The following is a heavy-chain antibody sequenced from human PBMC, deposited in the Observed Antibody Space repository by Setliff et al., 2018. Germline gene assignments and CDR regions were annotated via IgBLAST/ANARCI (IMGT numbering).Heavy chain of an antibody. CDR1: GYTFTNYW. D-gene: IGHD1-26*01. V-gene: IGHV5-51*01. J-gene: IGHJ3*02. Sequence: GESLKISCKGSGYTFTNYWIAWVRQMPGKGLEYMGIIYPADSDTTYSPSFQGQVTISADKSINTAYLQWSSLKASDTAIYYCARVGPLPDDAFDIWGQGTMVTVSS. CDR3: ARVGPLPDDAFDI. CDR2: IYPADSDT.